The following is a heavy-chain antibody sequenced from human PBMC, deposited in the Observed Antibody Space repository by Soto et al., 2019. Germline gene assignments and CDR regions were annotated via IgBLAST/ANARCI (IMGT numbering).Heavy chain of an antibody. V-gene: IGHV3-23*01. D-gene: IGHD2-15*01. CDR3: ARDHCSGGSCYSRGYYGMDV. J-gene: IGHJ6*02. CDR1: GFTFSIYA. Sequence: GGSLRLSCAASGFTFSIYAMSWVRHAPGKGLEWVSAISGSGGSTYYADSVKGRFTISRDNSKNTLYLQMNSLRAEDTAVYYCARDHCSGGSCYSRGYYGMDVWGQGTTVTVSS. CDR2: ISGSGGST.